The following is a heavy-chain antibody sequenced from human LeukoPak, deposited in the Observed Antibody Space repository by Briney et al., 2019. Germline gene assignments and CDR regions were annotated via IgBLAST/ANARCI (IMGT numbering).Heavy chain of an antibody. V-gene: IGHV4-59*08. D-gene: IGHD3-10*01. CDR2: INYSGST. CDR3: ARHDQYYYGSGAHFDY. Sequence: SETLSLTCTVSGGSISSYYWSWIRQPPGKGLEWIGYINYSGSTNYNPSLKSRVTISVDTSKNQFSLKLSSVTAADTAVYYCARHDQYYYGSGAHFDYWGQGTLVTVSS. CDR1: GGSISSYY. J-gene: IGHJ4*02.